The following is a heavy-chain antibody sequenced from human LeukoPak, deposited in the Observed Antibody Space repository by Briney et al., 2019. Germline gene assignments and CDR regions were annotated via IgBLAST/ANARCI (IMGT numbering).Heavy chain of an antibody. CDR3: ARDGVAPGIYFDS. D-gene: IGHD2-2*01. J-gene: IGHJ4*02. CDR1: GFTFNSHW. Sequence: PGGSLRLSCAASGFTFNSHWMSWVRQAPGKGLEWVANINQDGGEKYYVDSAKGRFTISRDNAKNSLYLQMNSLRVEGTAVYYCARDGVAPGIYFDSWGQGTLVTVSS. V-gene: IGHV3-7*05. CDR2: INQDGGEK.